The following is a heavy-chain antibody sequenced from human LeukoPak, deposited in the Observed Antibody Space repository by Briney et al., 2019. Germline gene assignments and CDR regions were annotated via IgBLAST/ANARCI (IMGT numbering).Heavy chain of an antibody. CDR2: ISSSGSTI. V-gene: IGHV3-11*01. J-gene: IGHJ6*02. CDR3: ARIRIAAAGTLKYYYYYGMDV. D-gene: IGHD6-13*01. CDR1: GFTFSDYY. Sequence: GGSLRLSCAASGFTFSDYYMSWIRQAPGKGLEWVSYISSSGSTIYYADSVKGRFTISRDNAKNSLYLQMNSLGAEDTAVYYCARIRIAAAGTLKYYYYYGMDVWGQGTTVTVSS.